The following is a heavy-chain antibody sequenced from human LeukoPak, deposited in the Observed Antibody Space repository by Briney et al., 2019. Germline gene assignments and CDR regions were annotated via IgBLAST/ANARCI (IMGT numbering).Heavy chain of an antibody. D-gene: IGHD3-9*01. CDR2: IHYSGNT. V-gene: IGHV4-59*08. CDR3: ARHGRESRYFDWLLYYIDH. Sequence: PSETPSLTCTVSGASISAYSWSWIRQPPGKGLEWIGCIHYSGNTHCNPSLESRVTLSVDTSKNQFSLKLSSVTAADTAVYYCARHGRESRYFDWLLYYIDHWGQGALVTVSS. CDR1: GASISAYS. J-gene: IGHJ4*02.